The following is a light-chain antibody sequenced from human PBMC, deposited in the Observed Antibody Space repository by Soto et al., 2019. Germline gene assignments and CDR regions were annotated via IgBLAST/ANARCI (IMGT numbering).Light chain of an antibody. Sequence: SYELTQPPSVSVAPGKTARITCGGNNIGSKSVHWYQQKPGQAPVLVIYYDSDRPSGIPERFSGSNSGNTVTLTISRVEAGDEADYYCQVWDSSSDHPGVFGGGTKVTVL. CDR3: QVWDSSSDHPGV. J-gene: IGLJ2*01. CDR2: YDS. V-gene: IGLV3-21*04. CDR1: NIGSKS.